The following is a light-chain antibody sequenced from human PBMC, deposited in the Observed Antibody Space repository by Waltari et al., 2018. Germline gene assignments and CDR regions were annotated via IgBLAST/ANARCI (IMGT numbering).Light chain of an antibody. V-gene: IGLV2-23*01. Sequence: QSALTQPASVSGSPGPSITISCTGTSSDVGNYNLVSWYQQHPGKAPKLMIFEDTRRPSGVSNRFSGSKSGNTASLTVSGLQAEDEAHYYCCSCAGIGTLLFGGGTKLTVL. CDR1: SSDVGNYNL. CDR2: EDT. J-gene: IGLJ3*02. CDR3: CSCAGIGTLL.